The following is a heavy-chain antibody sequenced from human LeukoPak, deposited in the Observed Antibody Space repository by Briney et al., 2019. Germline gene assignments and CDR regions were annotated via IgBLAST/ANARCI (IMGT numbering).Heavy chain of an antibody. Sequence: ASVKVSCKASGYTFTSYDINWVRQATGQGLEWMGWMNPNSGNTGYAQKFQGRVTMTRNTSISTAYTELSSLRSEDTAVYYCARKGEGGYYYVFNYWGQGTLVTVSS. CDR2: MNPNSGNT. V-gene: IGHV1-8*01. J-gene: IGHJ4*02. CDR1: GYTFTSYD. D-gene: IGHD3-22*01. CDR3: ARKGEGGYYYVFNY.